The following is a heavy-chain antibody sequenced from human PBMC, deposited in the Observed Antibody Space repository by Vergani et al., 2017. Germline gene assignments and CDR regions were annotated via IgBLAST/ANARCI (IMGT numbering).Heavy chain of an antibody. Sequence: QVQLQESGPGLVKPSETLSLTCTVSGGSISSYYWSWIRQPPGKGLEWIGYIYYSGSTNYNPSLKSRVTISVDTSKNQFSLKLSSVTAADTAVYYCARVYYDYVWGSYRYPGAFDIWGQGTMVTVSS. CDR3: ARVYYDYVWGSYRYPGAFDI. CDR2: IYYSGST. CDR1: GGSISSYY. V-gene: IGHV4-59*08. J-gene: IGHJ3*02. D-gene: IGHD3-16*02.